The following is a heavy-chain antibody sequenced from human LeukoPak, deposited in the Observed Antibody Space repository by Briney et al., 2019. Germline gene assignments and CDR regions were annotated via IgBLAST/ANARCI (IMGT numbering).Heavy chain of an antibody. CDR2: INPSGSST. Sequence: ASVKVSCKASGYSFTSHYMHWVRQAPGQGLEWLGLINPSGSSTLYAQKFQGRVTMTRDMSTTTDYMELSSLRSEDTAVYYCATPQQLDAFDIWGQGTMVTVSS. CDR1: GYSFTSHY. D-gene: IGHD6-13*01. J-gene: IGHJ3*02. V-gene: IGHV1-46*01. CDR3: ATPQQLDAFDI.